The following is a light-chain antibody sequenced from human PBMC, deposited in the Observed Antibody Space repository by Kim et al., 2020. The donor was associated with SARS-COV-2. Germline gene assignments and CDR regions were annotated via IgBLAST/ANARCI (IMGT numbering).Light chain of an antibody. V-gene: IGKV1-39*01. J-gene: IGKJ2*01. CDR3: QQSYSTPQAYT. Sequence: DIQMTQSPSSLSASVGDRVTITCRASQSISSYLNWYQQKPGKAPKLLIYAASSLQSGVPSRFSGSGSGTDFTLTISSLQPEDFATYYCQQSYSTPQAYTFGQGTKLEI. CDR2: AAS. CDR1: QSISSY.